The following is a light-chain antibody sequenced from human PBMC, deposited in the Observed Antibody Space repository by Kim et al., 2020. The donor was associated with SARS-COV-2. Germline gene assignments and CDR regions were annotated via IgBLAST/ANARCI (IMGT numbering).Light chain of an antibody. V-gene: IGLV3-19*01. CDR1: SLRTYY. CDR3: DSRDSSGNLYV. J-gene: IGLJ1*01. Sequence: SSELTQDPAVSVALGQTVSFTCQGDSLRTYYAGWYQQKPGQAPVLVIYDKNNRPSGIPDRFSGSSSGDTASLTITGAQAEDEADYYCDSRDSSGNLYVFGTGTKFTF. CDR2: DKN.